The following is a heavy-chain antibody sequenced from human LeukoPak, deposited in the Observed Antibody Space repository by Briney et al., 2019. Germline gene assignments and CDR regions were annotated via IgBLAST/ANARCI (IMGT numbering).Heavy chain of an antibody. CDR1: GFDFDDYS. CDR2: ISWNSGSI. CDR3: ARNRAVAGNLNAFDI. V-gene: IGHV3-9*01. J-gene: IGHJ3*02. D-gene: IGHD6-19*01. Sequence: GGSLRLSCAASGFDFDDYSLHWVGKPPGKGLRGVSGISWNSGSIGYADSVRGRFTISRDNSKNTLYLQMNSLRAEDTAVYYCARNRAVAGNLNAFDIWGQGTMVTVSS.